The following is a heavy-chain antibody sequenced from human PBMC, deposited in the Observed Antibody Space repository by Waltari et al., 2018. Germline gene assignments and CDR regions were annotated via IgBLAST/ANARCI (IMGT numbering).Heavy chain of an antibody. Sequence: QVQLQESGPGLVKPSQTLSLTCIVSGGSISSAGSSWTWIRQHPGKGLEWIGYIYYSGNTYYNPSLKSRLIISVDTSKNQFSLKLSSVTAADTAVYYCARGFDFWTGPGYFDSWGQGTLVTVSS. CDR1: GGSISSAGSS. D-gene: IGHD3-3*01. J-gene: IGHJ4*02. CDR2: IYYSGNT. V-gene: IGHV4-31*03. CDR3: ARGFDFWTGPGYFDS.